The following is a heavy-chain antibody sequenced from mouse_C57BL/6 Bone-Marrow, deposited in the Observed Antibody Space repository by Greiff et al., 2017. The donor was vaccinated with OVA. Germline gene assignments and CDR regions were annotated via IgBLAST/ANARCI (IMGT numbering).Heavy chain of an antibody. D-gene: IGHD1-1*01. CDR1: GFSFSDYY. CDR3: ARHGFITSVVVPYYAMDY. V-gene: IGHV5-12*01. Sequence: EVMLVESGGGLVQPGGSLKLSCAASGFSFSDYYMYWVRQTPEKRLEWVAYITNGGGSAYYPDTVKGRFTISRDNAKNTLYLQMSRLKSEDTAMYYCARHGFITSVVVPYYAMDYWGQGTSVTVSS. CDR2: ITNGGGSA. J-gene: IGHJ4*01.